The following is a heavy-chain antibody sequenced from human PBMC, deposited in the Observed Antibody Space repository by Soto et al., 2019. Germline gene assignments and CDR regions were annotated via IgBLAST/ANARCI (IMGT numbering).Heavy chain of an antibody. D-gene: IGHD6-19*01. CDR1: GFTFSSYS. Sequence: GGSLRLSCAASGFTFSSYSMNWVRQAPGKGLEWVSSISSSSSYIYYADSVKGRFTISRDNAKNSLYLKMNSLRAEDTAVYYCARRIAVDHPFDYWGQGTLVTVSS. CDR3: ARRIAVDHPFDY. V-gene: IGHV3-21*01. CDR2: ISSSSSYI. J-gene: IGHJ4*02.